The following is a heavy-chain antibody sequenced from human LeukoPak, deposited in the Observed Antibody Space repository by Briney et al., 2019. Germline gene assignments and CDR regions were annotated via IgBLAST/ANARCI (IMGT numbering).Heavy chain of an antibody. J-gene: IGHJ4*02. CDR1: GGSISSSSYY. CDR2: IYYSGST. CDR3: ARDGARYCSSTSCYSLFDY. V-gene: IGHV4-39*06. Sequence: PSETLSLTCTVSGGSISSSSYYWGWIRQPPGKGLEWIGSIYYSGSTYYNPSLKSRVTISVDTSKNQFPLKLSSVTAADTAVYYCARDGARYCSSTSCYSLFDYWGQGTLVTVSS. D-gene: IGHD2-2*01.